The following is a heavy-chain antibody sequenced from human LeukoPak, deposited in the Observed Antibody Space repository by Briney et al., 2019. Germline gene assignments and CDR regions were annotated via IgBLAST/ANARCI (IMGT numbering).Heavy chain of an antibody. J-gene: IGHJ4*02. CDR3: ARGKKRFLEWLPPLG. Sequence: SQTLSLTCTVSGGSISSGSYYWSWIRQPAGKGLEWIVRIYTSGSTNYNPSLKSRVTISVDTSKNQFSLKLSSVTAADTAVYYCARGKKRFLEWLPPLGWGQGTLVTVSS. CDR1: GGSISSGSYY. CDR2: IYTSGST. V-gene: IGHV4-61*02. D-gene: IGHD3-3*01.